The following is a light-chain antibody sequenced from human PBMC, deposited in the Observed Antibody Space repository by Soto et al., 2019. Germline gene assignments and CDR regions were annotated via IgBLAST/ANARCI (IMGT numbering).Light chain of an antibody. V-gene: IGKV3-20*01. Sequence: EIVLTQSPGTLSLSPGERATLSCRASQSVSNNYLAWYQQKPGQAPRLLIYGASNRATGIPDRFSGSGSGTDFTLTISRLEPEDFEVYYRQQYNNWPPFFGKGTKVEIX. CDR2: GAS. CDR1: QSVSNNY. J-gene: IGKJ2*01. CDR3: QQYNNWPPF.